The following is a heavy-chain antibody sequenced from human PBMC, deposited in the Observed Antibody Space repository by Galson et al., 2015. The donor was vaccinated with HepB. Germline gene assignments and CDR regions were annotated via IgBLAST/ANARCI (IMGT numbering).Heavy chain of an antibody. V-gene: IGHV3-64D*06. CDR1: GFTFSSYA. CDR2: ISSNGGST. J-gene: IGHJ5*02. D-gene: IGHD5-12*01. CDR3: AKDIVATIRWGDNWFDP. Sequence: SLRLSCAASGFTFSSYAMHWVRRAPGKGLEYVSAISSNGGSTYYADSVKGRFTISRDNSKNTLYLQMSSLRAEDTAVYYCAKDIVATIRWGDNWFDPWGQGTLVTVSS.